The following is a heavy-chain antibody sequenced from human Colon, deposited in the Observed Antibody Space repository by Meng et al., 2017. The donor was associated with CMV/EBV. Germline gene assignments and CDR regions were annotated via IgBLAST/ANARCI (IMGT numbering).Heavy chain of an antibody. J-gene: IGHJ4*02. V-gene: IGHV1-18*01. CDR1: GYIFNHYG. CDR3: ARGSDYSNYVPIDS. D-gene: IGHD4-11*01. CDR2: ISGFNGKT. Sequence: ASVKVSCKASGYIFNHYGLSWVRQAPGQGLEWLGWISGFNGKTYFAQNFQDRLTLTTDTSANTGYMELRGLTSDDTAVYYCARGSDYSNYVPIDSWGQGTLVTVSS.